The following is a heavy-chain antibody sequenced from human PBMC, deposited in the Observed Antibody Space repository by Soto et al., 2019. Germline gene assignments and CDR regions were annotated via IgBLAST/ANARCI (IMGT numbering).Heavy chain of an antibody. D-gene: IGHD6-19*01. CDR3: TTDGGTVIAVAGMIDY. J-gene: IGHJ4*02. CDR1: GFTFSNAW. CDR2: IKSKTDGATT. V-gene: IGHV3-15*01. Sequence: EVQLVESGGGLVKPGGSLRLSCAASGFTFSNAWMSWVRQAPGKGLEWVGRIKSKTDGATTDYAAPVKGRFTISRDDSKNTLYLQMNSLKTEDTAVYYCTTDGGTVIAVAGMIDYWGQGTLVTVSS.